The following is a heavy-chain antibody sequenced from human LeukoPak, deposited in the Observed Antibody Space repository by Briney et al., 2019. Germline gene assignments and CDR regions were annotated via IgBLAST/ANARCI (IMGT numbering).Heavy chain of an antibody. CDR1: GGSISNS. J-gene: IGHJ4*02. V-gene: IGHV4-4*07. CDR2: IFASGST. CDR3: ARGKVYYYDSSGYSKRYYFDY. D-gene: IGHD3-22*01. Sequence: PSETLSLTCTVSGGSISNSWSWIRQPAGKGLEWIGRIFASGSTKYNPSPKSRVIMSVETSKNQFSLKLSSVTAADTAVYYCARGKVYYYDSSGYSKRYYFDYWGQGTLVTVSS.